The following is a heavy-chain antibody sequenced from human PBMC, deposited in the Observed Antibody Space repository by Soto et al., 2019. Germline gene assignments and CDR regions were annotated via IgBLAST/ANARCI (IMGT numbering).Heavy chain of an antibody. CDR3: ARGRPGCARLDP. V-gene: IGHV4-34*01. Sequence: SETLSLTCAVYGGSFSGYCWSWIRQTPGERLEWVGDICHGGGANYNPSLKSRVSFSMDPSKNQFSLKLNSVTAADTAVYYCARGRPGCARLDPWGQGTLVTVSS. J-gene: IGHJ5*02. D-gene: IGHD6-6*01. CDR1: GGSFSGYC. CDR2: ICHGGGA.